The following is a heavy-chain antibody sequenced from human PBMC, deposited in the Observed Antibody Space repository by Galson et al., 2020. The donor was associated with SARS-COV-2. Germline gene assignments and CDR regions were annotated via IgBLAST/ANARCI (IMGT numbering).Heavy chain of an antibody. V-gene: IGHV4-4*07. Sequence: SETLSLTCTVSGGPINPYYWSWIRQPAGKGLEWIGRIYSGSTNYSPSLKSRVPMSVDTSKNQLSLKLTSVTAADTAIYYCAGGVLPLDYWGQGTLVTVSS. CDR3: AGGVLPLDY. CDR1: GGPINPYY. J-gene: IGHJ4*02. CDR2: IYSGST.